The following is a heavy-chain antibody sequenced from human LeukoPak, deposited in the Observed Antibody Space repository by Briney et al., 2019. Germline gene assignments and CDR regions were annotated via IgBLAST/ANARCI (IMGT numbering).Heavy chain of an antibody. D-gene: IGHD1-26*01. CDR3: ARELGISGIHYRLDY. J-gene: IGHJ4*02. CDR1: GGSISSGSYY. Sequence: PSETLSLTCTVSGGSISSGSYYWSWIRQPAGKGLEWIGRIYTSGSTNYNPSLKSRVTISVDTSKNQFSLKLSSVTAADTAVYYCARELGISGIHYRLDYWGQGTLVTVSS. V-gene: IGHV4-61*02. CDR2: IYTSGST.